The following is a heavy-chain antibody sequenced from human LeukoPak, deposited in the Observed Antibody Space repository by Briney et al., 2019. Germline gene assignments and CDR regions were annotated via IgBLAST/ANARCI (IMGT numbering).Heavy chain of an antibody. CDR3: ARLGPAPPPSSSFFDY. CDR1: GYIFTNYW. D-gene: IGHD6-6*01. V-gene: IGHV5-51*03. J-gene: IGHJ4*02. CDR2: IYPGDSDT. Sequence: KPGESLNISCKGSGYIFTNYWITWVRQMPGKGLEWMGIIYPGDSDTRYSPSFQGQVTISVDKSISTAYLQWSSLKASDTAMYYCARLGPAPPPSSSFFDYWGQGTLVTVSS.